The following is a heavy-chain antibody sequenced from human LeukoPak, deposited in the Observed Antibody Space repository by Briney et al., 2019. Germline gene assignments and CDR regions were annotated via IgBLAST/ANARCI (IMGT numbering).Heavy chain of an antibody. CDR3: ARGIQLWSSPTDFDY. CDR1: GYTFTGYY. D-gene: IGHD5-18*01. V-gene: IGHV1-2*02. CDR2: INPNSGGT. J-gene: IGHJ4*02. Sequence: ASVKVSCKASGYTFTGYYMHWVRQAPGQGLEWMGWINPNSGGTNYVQKFQGRVTMTRDTSISTAYMELSRLRSDDTAVYYCARGIQLWSSPTDFDYWGQGTLVTVSS.